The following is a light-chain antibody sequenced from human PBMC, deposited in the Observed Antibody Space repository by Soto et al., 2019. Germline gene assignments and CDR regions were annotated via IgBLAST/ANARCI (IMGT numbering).Light chain of an antibody. Sequence: EIVLTQSPGTLSLSPVERATLSCRASETVAGSYLAWYQQKPGQAPRVLIYGASTRATGIPARFSGSGSETEFILTISSLQSEDSATYYCQHYNTWPWTFGQGTKVDI. CDR1: ETVAGSY. J-gene: IGKJ1*01. V-gene: IGKV3-15*01. CDR2: GAS. CDR3: QHYNTWPWT.